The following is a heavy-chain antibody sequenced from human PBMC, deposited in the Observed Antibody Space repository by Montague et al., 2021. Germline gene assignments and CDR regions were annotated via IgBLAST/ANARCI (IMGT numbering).Heavy chain of an antibody. CDR2: IGSGSSYI. Sequence: SLRLSCAASGFTFRSYSMNWVRQAPGKGLEWVSSIGSGSSYIYYTDSVKGRFTISRDNAKNSLYLQMNSLRAEDTAVYYCARDYYGSGRGKDYFDYWGQGTLVTVSS. CDR3: ARDYYGSGRGKDYFDY. D-gene: IGHD3-10*01. J-gene: IGHJ4*02. CDR1: GFTFRSYS. V-gene: IGHV3-21*01.